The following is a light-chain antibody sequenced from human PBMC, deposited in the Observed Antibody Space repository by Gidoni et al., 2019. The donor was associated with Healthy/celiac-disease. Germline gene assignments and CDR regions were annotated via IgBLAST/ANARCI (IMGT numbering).Light chain of an antibody. J-gene: IGLJ1*01. CDR1: SSDVGGYNY. CDR2: EVS. Sequence: QSALTQPASSSGSPGQSSTISCTGPSSDVGGYNYVSWYQQQPGKDTTLMIYEVSNRPSGVSHRFSGSKSGNAASLTISGLQAEDEADYYCSSYTSSSTPYVFGTGTKVTVL. V-gene: IGLV2-14*01. CDR3: SSYTSSSTPYV.